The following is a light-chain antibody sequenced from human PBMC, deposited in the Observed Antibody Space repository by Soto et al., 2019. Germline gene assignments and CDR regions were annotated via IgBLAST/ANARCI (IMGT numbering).Light chain of an antibody. CDR1: SSDVGGYNY. Sequence: QSVLTQPASVSGSPGQSITISCTGTSSDVGGYNYVSWYQQHPGKAPKLMIYDVSNRPSGVSNRSSGSKSGNTASLTISGLPAEEEADYYCTSYTSSSTVVFGGGTKLTVL. CDR3: TSYTSSSTVV. V-gene: IGLV2-14*03. J-gene: IGLJ3*02. CDR2: DVS.